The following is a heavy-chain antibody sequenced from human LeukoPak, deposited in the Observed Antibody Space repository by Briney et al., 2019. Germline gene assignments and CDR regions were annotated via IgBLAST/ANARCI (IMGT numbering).Heavy chain of an antibody. V-gene: IGHV1-46*01. J-gene: IGHJ1*01. CDR2: INPSGGST. D-gene: IGHD6-13*01. CDR3: ARVFSSWDIAAHASLEYFQH. Sequence: ASVKVSCKASGYTFTGYYMHWVRQAPGQGLEWMGIINPSGGSTSYAQKFQGRVTMTRDTSTSTVYMELSSLRSEDTAVYYCARVFSSWDIAAHASLEYFQHGGQGTLVTVSS. CDR1: GYTFTGYY.